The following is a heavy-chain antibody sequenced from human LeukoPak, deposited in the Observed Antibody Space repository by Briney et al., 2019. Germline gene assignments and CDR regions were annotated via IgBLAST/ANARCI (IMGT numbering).Heavy chain of an antibody. V-gene: IGHV4-39*07. CDR2: IYYSGST. CDR3: ARDAAVAGTVVGLDY. D-gene: IGHD6-19*01. Sequence: SETLSLTCTVSGGSLSNTDYYWGWIRQPPGKGLEWIGSIYYSGSTNCNPSLKSRVTISVDTSKNQFSLKLSSVTAADTAVYFCARDAAVAGTVVGLDYWGQGTLVTVSS. CDR1: GGSLSNTDYY. J-gene: IGHJ4*02.